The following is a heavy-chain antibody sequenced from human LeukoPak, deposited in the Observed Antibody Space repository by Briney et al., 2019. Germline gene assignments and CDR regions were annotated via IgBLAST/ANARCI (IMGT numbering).Heavy chain of an antibody. D-gene: IGHD5-18*01. J-gene: IGHJ4*02. CDR1: GGSISSASYY. CDR2: IYNSGST. Sequence: PSETLSLTCTVSGGSISSASYYWSWIRQPAGKGLEWIGRIYNSGSTSYNPSLESRVTISIDTSKNQFSLKLSSVTAADTAVYYCATHTTRGYSYGFGNWGQGTLVTVSS. V-gene: IGHV4-61*02. CDR3: ATHTTRGYSYGFGN.